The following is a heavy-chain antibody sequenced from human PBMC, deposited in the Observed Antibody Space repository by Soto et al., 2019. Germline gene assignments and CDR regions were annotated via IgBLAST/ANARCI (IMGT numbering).Heavy chain of an antibody. D-gene: IGHD4-17*01. CDR1: EENLNHYT. V-gene: IGHV3-23*01. Sequence: GGNPGICSAAYEENLNHYTMSWVCQGPGKGMEWVSGINGGDGPTYYADSVKGRFTISRDNSRNTLYLQMNSLRAEDTAIYYCSIDLRPDGVDDNDFWG. CDR2: INGGDGPT. CDR3: SIDLRPDGVDDNDF. J-gene: IGHJ6*01.